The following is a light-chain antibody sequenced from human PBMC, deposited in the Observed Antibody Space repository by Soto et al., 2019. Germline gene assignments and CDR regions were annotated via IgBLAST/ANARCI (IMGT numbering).Light chain of an antibody. J-gene: IGKJ1*01. Sequence: DLQMTQYPSTLSASVGDRVTITCRASQSLSWLAWYQQKPGKAPKLLIYVASSLQGGVPTRFSGSGAGTEFTLTISSLQPDDFATYYCLQYNTYPWTVGQGTNVEIK. CDR1: QSLSW. CDR3: LQYNTYPWT. V-gene: IGKV1-5*03. CDR2: VAS.